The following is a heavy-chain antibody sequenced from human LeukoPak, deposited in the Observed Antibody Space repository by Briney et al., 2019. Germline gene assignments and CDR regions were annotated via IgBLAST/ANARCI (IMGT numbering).Heavy chain of an antibody. D-gene: IGHD3-16*01. Sequence: ASVKVSCKASGYTFTSYDINWVRQATGQGLEWMGWMNPNSGNTGYAQKFQGRVTMTRNTSISTAYMELSSLRSEDTAVYYCARSGGSYVWEINWGQGTLVTVSS. CDR3: ARSGGSYVWEIN. J-gene: IGHJ4*02. V-gene: IGHV1-8*01. CDR1: GYTFTSYD. CDR2: MNPNSGNT.